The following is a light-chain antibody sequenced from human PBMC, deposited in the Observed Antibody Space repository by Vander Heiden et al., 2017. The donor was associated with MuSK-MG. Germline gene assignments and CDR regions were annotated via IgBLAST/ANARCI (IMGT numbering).Light chain of an antibody. CDR2: RDS. V-gene: IGLV3-9*01. J-gene: IGLJ3*02. CDR1: NIGTNN. CDR3: QVFDRTPV. Sequence: SYDLTQPLSVSVALGQTAVIACGGTNIGTNNGQWYQQKPGQAPVLVIYRDSSPPSGIPDRFSGSNSRNTATLTISSAQAGDEAVYFCQVFDRTPVFGGGTNVTVL.